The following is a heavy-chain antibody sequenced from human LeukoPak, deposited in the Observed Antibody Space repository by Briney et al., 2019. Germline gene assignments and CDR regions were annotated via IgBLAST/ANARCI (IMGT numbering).Heavy chain of an antibody. CDR1: GGSISSYY. CDR2: IYYSGST. J-gene: IGHJ6*02. D-gene: IGHD6-13*01. Sequence: SETLSLTCTVSGGSISSYYWSWIRQPPGKGLEWIGYIYYSGSTNYNSSLKSRVTISVDTSKNQFSLKLSSVTAADTAVYYCARDLGTAAAGPYYYYYYGMDVWGQGTTVTVSS. CDR3: ARDLGTAAAGPYYYYYYGMDV. V-gene: IGHV4-59*01.